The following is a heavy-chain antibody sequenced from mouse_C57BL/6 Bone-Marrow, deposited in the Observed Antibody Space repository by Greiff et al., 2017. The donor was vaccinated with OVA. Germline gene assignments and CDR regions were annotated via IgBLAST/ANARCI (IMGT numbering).Heavy chain of an antibody. CDR1: GYTFTSYW. Sequence: VQLQQPGAELVKPGASVKMSCKASGYTFTSYWITWVKQRPGQGLEWIGDIYPGSGSTNYNEKFKSKATLTVDTSSSTAYMQLSSLTSEDSAVYYCARGYYGSSLYAMDYWGQGTSVTVSS. CDR3: ARGYYGSSLYAMDY. D-gene: IGHD1-1*01. CDR2: IYPGSGST. V-gene: IGHV1-55*01. J-gene: IGHJ4*01.